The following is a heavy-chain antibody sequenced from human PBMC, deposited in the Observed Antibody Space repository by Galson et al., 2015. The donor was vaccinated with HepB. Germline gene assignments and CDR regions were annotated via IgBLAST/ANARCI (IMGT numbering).Heavy chain of an antibody. CDR1: GYTFATYS. CDR2: VSGYDGNT. Sequence: SVKVSCKASGYTFATYSLSWVRQAPGQGLEWMGWVSGYDGNTNYGQKFQGRVTMTTDTSTTTAYMELGSLRFDGTAVYYCARLGPAAGFLDYWGQGTLVTVS. CDR3: ARLGPAAGFLDY. D-gene: IGHD6-13*01. V-gene: IGHV1-18*01. J-gene: IGHJ4*02.